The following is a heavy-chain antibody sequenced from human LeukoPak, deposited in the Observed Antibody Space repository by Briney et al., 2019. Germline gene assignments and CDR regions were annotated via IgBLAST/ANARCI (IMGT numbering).Heavy chain of an antibody. CDR1: GYTFTSYE. V-gene: IGHV1-8*01. CDR2: MNPNSGNT. Sequence: ASVKVSCKASGYTFTSYEINSVRQATAQGLEWMGWMNPNSGNTGYAQKFQGRVTMTRNTSLSTAYMELSSLRSEDTAVYYCARGDHSSSWYFIYYYYYYMDVWGKGTTVTVSS. CDR3: ARGDHSSSWYFIYYYYYYMDV. D-gene: IGHD6-13*01. J-gene: IGHJ6*03.